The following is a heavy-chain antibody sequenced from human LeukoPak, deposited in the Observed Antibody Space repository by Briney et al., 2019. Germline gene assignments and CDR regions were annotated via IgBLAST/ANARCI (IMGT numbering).Heavy chain of an antibody. CDR1: AFSFSTTW. CDR3: ARSHLEYCGSTSCYLRSYNFDY. J-gene: IGHJ4*02. CDR2: IISDGSST. D-gene: IGHD2-2*01. Sequence: GGSLRLSCAASAFSFSTTWMHWVRQAPGKGLVWVSRIISDGSSTTYADSVKGRFTIFRDNAKNSLYLQMYSLRAEDTAVYYCARSHLEYCGSTSCYLRSYNFDYWGQGTLVTVSS. V-gene: IGHV3-74*01.